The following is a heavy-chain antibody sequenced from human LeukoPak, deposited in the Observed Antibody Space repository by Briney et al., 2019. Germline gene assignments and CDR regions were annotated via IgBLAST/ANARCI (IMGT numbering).Heavy chain of an antibody. J-gene: IGHJ6*02. D-gene: IGHD3-10*01. Sequence: TGGSLRLSCAASGFTFSSYAMSWVRQAPGKGLEWVSAISGSGGSTYYADSVKGRFTISRDNSKNTLYLQTNSLRAEDTAVYYCAKNVHWFGPVGFYGMDVWGQGTTVTVSS. CDR2: ISGSGGST. V-gene: IGHV3-23*01. CDR1: GFTFSSYA. CDR3: AKNVHWFGPVGFYGMDV.